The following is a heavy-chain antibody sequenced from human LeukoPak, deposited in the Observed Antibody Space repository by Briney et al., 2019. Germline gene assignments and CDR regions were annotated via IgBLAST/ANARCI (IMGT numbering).Heavy chain of an antibody. J-gene: IGHJ3*02. D-gene: IGHD3-16*01. CDR2: INPSGGST. V-gene: IGHV1-46*01. CDR3: AKPLGTSLGPHAFDI. CDR1: GYTFTSYY. Sequence: ASVTVSCKASGYTFTSYYMHWVRQAPGQGLEWMGIINPSGGSTSYAQKFQGRVTMTRDTSTSTVYMELSSLRSEDTAVYYCAKPLGTSLGPHAFDIWGQGTMVTVSS.